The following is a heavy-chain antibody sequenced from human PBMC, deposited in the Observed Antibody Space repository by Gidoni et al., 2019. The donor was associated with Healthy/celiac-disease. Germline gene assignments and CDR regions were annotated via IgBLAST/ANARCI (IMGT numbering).Heavy chain of an antibody. CDR3: ATSREGSGWTHFDY. J-gene: IGHJ4*02. V-gene: IGHV4-39*01. D-gene: IGHD6-19*01. CDR2: IYSSGST. CDR1: GGSISSSSYY. Sequence: QLQLPESGPGLVKPSETLSLTCTVSGGSISSSSYYCGWIRQPPGQGLELIGSIYSSGSTYFNPSLKSRVTISVDTSKNQFSLKLSSVTAADTAVYYCATSREGSGWTHFDYWGQGTLVTVSS.